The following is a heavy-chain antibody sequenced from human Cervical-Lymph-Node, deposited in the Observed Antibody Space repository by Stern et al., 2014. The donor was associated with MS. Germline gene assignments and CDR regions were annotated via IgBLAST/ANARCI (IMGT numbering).Heavy chain of an antibody. Sequence: QVQLQESGSGLVKPSQTLSLTCAVSGGSISSGGYSWSWIRQPPGKGLEWIGYIHHSGSTYYNPSLQSRGTISVCRSKNQLFLQLSSVTAADTAVYYCARSSTVTPNAFDIWGQGTMVTVSS. CDR1: GGSISSGGYS. CDR2: IHHSGST. J-gene: IGHJ3*02. D-gene: IGHD4-17*01. CDR3: ARSSTVTPNAFDI. V-gene: IGHV4-30-2*01.